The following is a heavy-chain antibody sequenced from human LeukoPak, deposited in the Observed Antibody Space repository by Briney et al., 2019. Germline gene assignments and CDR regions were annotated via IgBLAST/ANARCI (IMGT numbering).Heavy chain of an antibody. Sequence: GESLKISCKVSGYSFTSYWIGWVRPMPGKGLEWMGIIYPGDSDTRYSPSFQGQVTISADKSISTAYLQWSSLKASDTAMYYRARLRGMSTTNHFDYWGQGTLVTVSS. CDR1: GYSFTSYW. D-gene: IGHD1-26*01. CDR2: IYPGDSDT. CDR3: ARLRGMSTTNHFDY. V-gene: IGHV5-51*01. J-gene: IGHJ4*02.